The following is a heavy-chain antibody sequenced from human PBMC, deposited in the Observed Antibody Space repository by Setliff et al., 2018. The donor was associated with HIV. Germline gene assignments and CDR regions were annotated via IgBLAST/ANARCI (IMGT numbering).Heavy chain of an antibody. CDR1: GFPFNSYW. Sequence: SLRLSCVASGFPFNSYWMYWVRQAPGKGLVCVSRVNNDGTDTIYADSVKGRFTISRDNAKITVYLQMGSLSADDTAVYYCARGGFNHAFDIWGQGTMVTVSS. CDR3: ARGGFNHAFDI. CDR2: VNNDGTDT. D-gene: IGHD2-15*01. V-gene: IGHV3-74*01. J-gene: IGHJ3*02.